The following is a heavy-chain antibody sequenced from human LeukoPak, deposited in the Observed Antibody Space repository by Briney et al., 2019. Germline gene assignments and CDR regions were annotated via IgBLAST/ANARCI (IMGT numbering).Heavy chain of an antibody. CDR1: GGSIGSYY. V-gene: IGHV4-59*01. CDR2: IYYSGST. D-gene: IGHD5-24*01. CDR3: ARDLGDGYNSGDAFDI. Sequence: NPSETLSLTCTVSGGSIGSYYWSWIRQPPGKGLEWIGYIYYSGSTNYNPSLKSRVTISVDTSKNQFSLKLSSVTAADTAVYYCARDLGDGYNSGDAFDIWGQGTMVTVSS. J-gene: IGHJ3*02.